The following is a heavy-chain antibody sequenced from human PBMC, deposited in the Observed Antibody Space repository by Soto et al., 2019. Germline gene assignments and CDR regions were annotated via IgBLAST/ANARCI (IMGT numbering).Heavy chain of an antibody. D-gene: IGHD3-10*01. CDR2: MYSGGNT. Sequence: EVRLVESGGALVQPGGSLRLSCAVSGFTVNTNYMSWVRQAPGKGLEWVSVMYSGGNTEYADSVQGRFTVSRDTSKNTLYLQMHGLRPEDTAVYYCTRDSSYYGAGRGVLDYWGQGTLVTVSS. V-gene: IGHV3-66*01. CDR3: TRDSSYYGAGRGVLDY. CDR1: GFTVNTNY. J-gene: IGHJ4*02.